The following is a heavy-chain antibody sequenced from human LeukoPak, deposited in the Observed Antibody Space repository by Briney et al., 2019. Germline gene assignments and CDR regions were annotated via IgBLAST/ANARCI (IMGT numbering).Heavy chain of an antibody. Sequence: SETVSCKASGDTCSSYGMSWVRQAPGQGLEWMGGIIPICGTANYGQKFQGRVTITTDESTSTAYMELSSLRSEDTAVYYCARGRDYYDSSGYYQNAFDIWGQGTMVTVSS. J-gene: IGHJ3*02. CDR3: ARGRDYYDSSGYYQNAFDI. CDR2: IIPICGTA. D-gene: IGHD3-22*01. CDR1: GDTCSSYG. V-gene: IGHV1-69*05.